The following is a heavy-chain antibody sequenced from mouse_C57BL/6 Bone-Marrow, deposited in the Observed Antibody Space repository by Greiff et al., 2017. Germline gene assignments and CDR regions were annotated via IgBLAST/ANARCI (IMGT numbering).Heavy chain of an antibody. CDR1: GFTFTDYY. J-gene: IGHJ2*01. D-gene: IGHD1-1*01. CDR3: ASLYCDSSYDDFDY. CDR2: IRTKANGYTT. V-gene: IGHV7-3*01. Sequence: EVLLVESGGGLVQPGGSLSLSCAASGFTFTDYYMSWVRQPPGKALEWLGFIRTKANGYTTEYSASVKGRFTISRDNSQSILYLRMNALGAEDSATYYCASLYCDSSYDDFDYWGQGTTLTVSS.